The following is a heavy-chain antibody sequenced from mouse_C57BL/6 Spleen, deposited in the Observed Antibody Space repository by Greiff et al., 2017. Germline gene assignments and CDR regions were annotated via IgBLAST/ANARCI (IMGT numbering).Heavy chain of an antibody. J-gene: IGHJ2*01. Sequence: QVQLQQPGAELVRPGSSVKLSCKASGYTFTSYWMHWVKQRPIQGLEWIGNIDPSDSETHYNQKFKDKATLTVDKSSSTAYMQLSSLTSEDSAVYYCARGRLRREGYFYYWGQGTTLTVSS. CDR1: GYTFTSYW. CDR3: ARGRLRREGYFYY. V-gene: IGHV1-52*01. D-gene: IGHD2-4*01. CDR2: IDPSDSET.